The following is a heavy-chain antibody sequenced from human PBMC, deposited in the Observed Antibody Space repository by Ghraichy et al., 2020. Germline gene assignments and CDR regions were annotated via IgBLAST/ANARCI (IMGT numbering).Heavy chain of an antibody. J-gene: IGHJ4*02. CDR3: ARESSLMANDY. V-gene: IGHV4-59*01. Sequence: TLSLTCTVSGGSISSYYWSWIRQPPGKGLEWIGYIYYSGSTNYNPSLKSRVTISVDTSKNQFSLKLSSVTAADTAVYYCARESSLMANDYWGQGTLVTVSS. D-gene: IGHD5-24*01. CDR2: IYYSGST. CDR1: GGSISSYY.